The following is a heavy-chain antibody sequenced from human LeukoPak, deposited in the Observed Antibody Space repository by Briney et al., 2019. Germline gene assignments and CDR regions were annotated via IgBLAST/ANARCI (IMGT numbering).Heavy chain of an antibody. CDR2: IYHSGST. V-gene: IGHV4-38-2*02. CDR1: GYSISSGYY. Sequence: SETLSLTCTVSGYSISSGYYWGWIRQPPGEGLEWIGSIYHSGSTYYKPSLKSRVTISVDTSKNQFSLKLSSVTAADTAVYYFARGSALRYFDWLSHIDYWGQGTLVTVSS. CDR3: ARGSALRYFDWLSHIDY. D-gene: IGHD3-9*01. J-gene: IGHJ4*02.